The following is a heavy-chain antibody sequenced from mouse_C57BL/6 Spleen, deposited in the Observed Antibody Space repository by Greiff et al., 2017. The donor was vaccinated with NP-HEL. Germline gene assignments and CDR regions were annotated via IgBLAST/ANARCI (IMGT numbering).Heavy chain of an antibody. CDR2: INPNNGGT. J-gene: IGHJ3*01. Sequence: EVQLQESGPELVKPGASVKMSCKASGYTFTDYNMHWVKQSHGKSLEWIGYINPNNGGTSYNQKFKGKATLTVNKSSSTAYMELRSLTSEDSAVYYCAGEYYYGSSPFAYWGQGTLVTVSA. CDR1: GYTFTDYN. V-gene: IGHV1-22*01. D-gene: IGHD1-1*01. CDR3: AGEYYYGSSPFAY.